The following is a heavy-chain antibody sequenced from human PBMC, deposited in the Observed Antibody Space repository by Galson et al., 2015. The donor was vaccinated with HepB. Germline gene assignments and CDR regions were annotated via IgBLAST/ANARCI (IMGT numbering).Heavy chain of an antibody. D-gene: IGHD3-10*01. J-gene: IGHJ4*02. Sequence: SLRLSCAASGFTFSSYAMSWVRQAPGKGLEWVSAISGSGGSTYYADSVKGRFTISRDNSKNTLYLQMNSLRAEDTAVYYCAKVISRWFGELLGCLDYWGQGTLVTVSS. CDR1: GFTFSSYA. CDR3: AKVISRWFGELLGCLDY. V-gene: IGHV3-23*01. CDR2: ISGSGGST.